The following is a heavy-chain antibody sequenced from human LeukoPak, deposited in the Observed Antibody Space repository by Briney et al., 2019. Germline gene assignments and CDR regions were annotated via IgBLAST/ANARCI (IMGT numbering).Heavy chain of an antibody. J-gene: IGHJ4*02. Sequence: SETLSLTCAVSSGSISSRNWWSWVRQPPGKGLEWIGEIYHSGSTNYNPSLKSRVTISVDKSKNQFSLKLSSVIAADTAMYYCARIVYGSGNCFDYWGQGTLVTVSS. CDR1: SGSISSRNW. V-gene: IGHV4-4*02. CDR3: ARIVYGSGNCFDY. CDR2: IYHSGST. D-gene: IGHD3-10*01.